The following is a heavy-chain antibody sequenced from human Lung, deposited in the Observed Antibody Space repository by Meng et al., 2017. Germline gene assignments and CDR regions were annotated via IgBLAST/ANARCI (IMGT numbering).Heavy chain of an antibody. J-gene: IGHJ4*02. CDR1: GFTFSNYG. CDR2: VWHDGINK. CDR3: VKSGSIAVGYFDF. V-gene: IGHV3-33*06. D-gene: IGHD6-6*01. Sequence: GGSLRLSCAASGFTFSNYGIHWVRQAPGKGLEWVALVWHDGINKVFADSVKGRFTISRDNSNNIAYLQIDRLRAEDTAVYYCVKSGSIAVGYFDFWGQGTLVTVSS.